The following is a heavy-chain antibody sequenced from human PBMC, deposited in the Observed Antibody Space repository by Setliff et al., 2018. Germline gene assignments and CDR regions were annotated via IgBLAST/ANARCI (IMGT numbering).Heavy chain of an antibody. Sequence: SETLSLTCTVSGDSLSGDNYFWSWIRHLQGKGLQWLGHIYYTGKTYYNPSLKSRLEMSVDTSKREFALRLSSVTAADTAVYYCARTSTYVLGSGSYWDRWFDPWSQGTLVTVSS. CDR2: IYYTGKT. J-gene: IGHJ5*02. CDR3: ARTSTYVLGSGSYWDRWFDP. D-gene: IGHD3-10*01. CDR1: GDSLSGDNYF. V-gene: IGHV4-30-4*02.